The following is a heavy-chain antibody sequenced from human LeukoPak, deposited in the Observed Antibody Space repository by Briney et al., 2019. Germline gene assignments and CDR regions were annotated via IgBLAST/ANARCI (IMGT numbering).Heavy chain of an antibody. CDR1: GYTFIGYY. CDR3: ARDRYYGSGSYYSFNWFDP. J-gene: IGHJ5*02. Sequence: ASVKVSCKASGYTFIGYYIHWVRQAPGQGLEWMGWINPNSGDTYNAQKFQGRVTMTRDTSISTAYMELSRLRFDDTAVYYCARDRYYGSGSYYSFNWFDPWGQGTLVTVSS. V-gene: IGHV1-2*02. CDR2: INPNSGDT. D-gene: IGHD3-10*01.